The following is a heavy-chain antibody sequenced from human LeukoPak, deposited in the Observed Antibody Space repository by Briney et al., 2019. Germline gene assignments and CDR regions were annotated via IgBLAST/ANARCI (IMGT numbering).Heavy chain of an antibody. D-gene: IGHD3-22*01. Sequence: PSETLSLTCAVSGGSISSGGYSWSWIRQPPGKGLEWIGYIYHSGSTYYNPSLKSRVTISVDRSKNQFSLKLSSVTAADTAVYYCARDGNGANYYDSSGYWGSFDYWGQGTLVTVSS. CDR2: IYHSGST. V-gene: IGHV4-30-2*01. J-gene: IGHJ4*02. CDR3: ARDGNGANYYDSSGYWGSFDY. CDR1: GGSISSGGYS.